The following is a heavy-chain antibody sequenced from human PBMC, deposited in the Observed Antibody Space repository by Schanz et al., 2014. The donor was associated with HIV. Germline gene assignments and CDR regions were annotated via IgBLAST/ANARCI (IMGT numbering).Heavy chain of an antibody. CDR1: GGSLSGYY. CDR2: VNHSGST. V-gene: IGHV4-34*02. CDR3: ARGDILTGLYPYYFDY. Sequence: QVRLQQWGVGLLKPSETLSLTCAVYGGSLSGYYWSWIRQSPGKGLEWIGEVNHSGSTKYNPTLKSRVTISVDTSKNQFSLKLRSVTAADTAVYYCARGDILTGLYPYYFDYWGQGTLVTVSS. J-gene: IGHJ4*02. D-gene: IGHD3-9*01.